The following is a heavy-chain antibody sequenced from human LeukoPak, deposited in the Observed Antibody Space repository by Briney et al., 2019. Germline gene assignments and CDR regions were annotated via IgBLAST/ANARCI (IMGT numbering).Heavy chain of an antibody. J-gene: IGHJ6*02. CDR3: AREVGGSSWYWIYYYYGMDV. V-gene: IGHV3-30*04. D-gene: IGHD6-13*01. Sequence: GGSLRLSCAASGFTFSSYAMHWVRQAPGKGLEWVAVISYDGSNKYYADSAKGRFTISRDNSKNTLYLQMNSLRAEDTAVYYCAREVGGSSWYWIYYYYGMDVWGQGTTVTVSS. CDR2: ISYDGSNK. CDR1: GFTFSSYA.